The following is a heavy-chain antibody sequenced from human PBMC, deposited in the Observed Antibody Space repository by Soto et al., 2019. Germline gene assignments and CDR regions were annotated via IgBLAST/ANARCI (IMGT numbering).Heavy chain of an antibody. J-gene: IGHJ3*02. Sequence: SETLSLTCGVYGGSFSGYYWTWIRQPPGKGLEWIGEINHSGSTNYNPSLKSRLTISVDTSKNQFSLRLSSVTAADTAVYYCATTTNYGDYGGAFVIWGQGTMVTVSS. CDR1: GGSFSGYY. D-gene: IGHD4-17*01. CDR3: ATTTNYGDYGGAFVI. V-gene: IGHV4-34*01. CDR2: INHSGST.